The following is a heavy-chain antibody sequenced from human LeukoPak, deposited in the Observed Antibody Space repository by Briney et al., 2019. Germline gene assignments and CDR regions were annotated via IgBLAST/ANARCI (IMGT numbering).Heavy chain of an antibody. CDR2: ISGSGGST. D-gene: IGHD3-22*01. Sequence: GGSLRLSCAASGFTFSNYPMSWVYPMSWVRQAPGKGLEWVSSISGSGGSTYYADSVKGRFTISRDNAKNALYLQMNSLRAEDTAVYYCARHYYDSSGTSFDYWGQGTLVTVSS. V-gene: IGHV3-23*01. J-gene: IGHJ4*02. CDR3: ARHYYDSSGTSFDY. CDR1: GFTFSNYP.